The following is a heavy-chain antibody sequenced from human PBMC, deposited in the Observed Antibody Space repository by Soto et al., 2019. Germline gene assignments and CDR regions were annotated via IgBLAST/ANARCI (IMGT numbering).Heavy chain of an antibody. D-gene: IGHD6-25*01. J-gene: IGHJ4*02. CDR3: VCALLAAADAPTYYFDY. CDR1: GYSIGSSYF. Sequence: SETLSLTCSVSGYSIGSSYFWGWVRQTPHKGLEWLGSISHSGATYYNPSLKSRVTMSLDTSKNSFSLRLTSVAAADTAVYFRVCALLAAADAPTYYFDYWGPGTQVTVSS. V-gene: IGHV4-38-2*01. CDR2: ISHSGAT.